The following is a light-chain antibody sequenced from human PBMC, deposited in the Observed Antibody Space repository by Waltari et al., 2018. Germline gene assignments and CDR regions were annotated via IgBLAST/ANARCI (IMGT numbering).Light chain of an antibody. CDR3: YSAADNSLV. J-gene: IGLJ2*01. Sequence: SYELTQPSSVSVSPGQTARITCSGDVLAKKYARWFQQKPGQAPLVVIYKDSERPSGIPGRFSGSSSGTTGTLTVSGAQVDDEADYYCYSAADNSLVFGGGTKLTIL. CDR1: VLAKKY. CDR2: KDS. V-gene: IGLV3-27*01.